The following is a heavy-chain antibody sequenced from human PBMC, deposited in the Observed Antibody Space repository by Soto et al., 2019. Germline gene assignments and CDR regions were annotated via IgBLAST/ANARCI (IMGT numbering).Heavy chain of an antibody. CDR2: ISGSGGST. CDR1: GFTFSSYA. J-gene: IGHJ3*02. CDR3: AKESFQEWGSQLDAFDI. Sequence: GGSLRLSCAASGFTFSSYAMSWVRQAPGKGLEWVSAISGSGGSTYYADSVKGRFTISRDNSKNTLYLQMNSLRAEDTAVYYCAKESFQEWGSQLDAFDIWGQGTMVTVSS. D-gene: IGHD3-3*01. V-gene: IGHV3-23*01.